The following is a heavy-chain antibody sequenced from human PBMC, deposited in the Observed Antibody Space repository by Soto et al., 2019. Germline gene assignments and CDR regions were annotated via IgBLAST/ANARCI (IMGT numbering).Heavy chain of an antibody. CDR1: GFTFSNYG. Sequence: GGSLRLSCAASGFTFSNYGMHWVRQAPGKGLEWVAIISYDGSNTYYADSVKGRFTISRDNSKNTLYLQMNSLRAEDTYVYYCAKEGGLSGSYYISSSYYFDYWGQGTLVTVSS. D-gene: IGHD1-26*01. CDR3: AKEGGLSGSYYISSSYYFDY. J-gene: IGHJ4*02. V-gene: IGHV3-30*18. CDR2: ISYDGSNT.